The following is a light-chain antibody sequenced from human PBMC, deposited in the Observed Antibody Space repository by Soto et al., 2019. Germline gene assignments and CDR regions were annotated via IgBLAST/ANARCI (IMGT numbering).Light chain of an antibody. V-gene: IGKV3-20*01. Sequence: EIVLTQSPGTLSVSPGERATLSCRASQSVSSSYLAWYQQKPGQAPRLLIYGASSRATGIPDRFSGSGSGTDFTLTISRLEPEDFAVYYCQQSEAFGQGTKVDIK. CDR2: GAS. CDR1: QSVSSSY. CDR3: QQSEA. J-gene: IGKJ1*01.